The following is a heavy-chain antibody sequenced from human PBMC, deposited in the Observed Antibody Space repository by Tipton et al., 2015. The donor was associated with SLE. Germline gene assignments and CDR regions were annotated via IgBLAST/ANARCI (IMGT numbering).Heavy chain of an antibody. CDR2: INHSGST. D-gene: IGHD6-19*01. V-gene: IGHV4-34*01. CDR3: ARGWAVAGPLAFDY. J-gene: IGHJ4*02. Sequence: LSCAVYGGSFSGYYWSWIRQPPGKGLEWIGEINHSGSTNYNPSLKSRVTISVDTSKKEFSLNLTSVIAADTAVYYCARGWAVAGPLAFDYWGQGILVTVSS. CDR1: GGSFSGYY.